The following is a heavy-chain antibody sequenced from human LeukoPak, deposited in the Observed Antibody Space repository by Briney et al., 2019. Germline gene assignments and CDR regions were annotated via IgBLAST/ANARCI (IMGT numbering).Heavy chain of an antibody. V-gene: IGHV4-39*01. CDR3: ARHSFGYCSSTSCYMPDY. D-gene: IGHD2-2*03. CDR1: GGSISSSSYY. CDR2: IYYSGST. Sequence: SETLSLTCTVSGGSISSSSYYWGWIRQPPGKGLEWIGSIYYSGSTYYNPSLKSRVTISVDTSKNQFSLKLSSVTAADTAVYYCARHSFGYCSSTSCYMPDYWGQGTLVTVSS. J-gene: IGHJ4*02.